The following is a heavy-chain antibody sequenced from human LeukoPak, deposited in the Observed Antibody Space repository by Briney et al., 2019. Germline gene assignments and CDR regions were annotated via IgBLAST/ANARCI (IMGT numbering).Heavy chain of an antibody. V-gene: IGHV4-39*07. CDR2: IYYSGST. D-gene: IGHD2-2*01. J-gene: IGHJ6*03. CDR3: ARVVCSSTSCYAGSYYYYYYMDV. Sequence: SETLSLTCTVSGGSISSSSYYWGWIRQPPGKGLEWIGSIYYSGSTYYNPSLKSRVTISVDTSKNQFSLKLSSVTAADTAVYYCARVVCSSTSCYAGSYYYYYYMDVWGEGTTVTVSS. CDR1: GGSISSSSYY.